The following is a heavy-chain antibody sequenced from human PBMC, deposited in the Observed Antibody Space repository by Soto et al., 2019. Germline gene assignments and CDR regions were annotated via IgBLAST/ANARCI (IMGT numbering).Heavy chain of an antibody. D-gene: IGHD3-10*01. Sequence: GGSLRLSCEASGFTLTTYTMNWVRQASGKGLEWVSSITSSSGHIYYADSVKGRFTISRDNARNSLYLQMNSLRAEDTAVYYCVRERGLSSFYGMDVWGQGXTVTVYS. J-gene: IGHJ6*02. CDR1: GFTLTTYT. CDR3: VRERGLSSFYGMDV. V-gene: IGHV3-21*01. CDR2: ITSSSGHI.